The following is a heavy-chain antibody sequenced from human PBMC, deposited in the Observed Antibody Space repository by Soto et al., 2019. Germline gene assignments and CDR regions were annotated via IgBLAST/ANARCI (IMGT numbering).Heavy chain of an antibody. V-gene: IGHV4-30-4*01. CDR2: IYYSGST. Sequence: SETLSLTCTVSGCSISSGDYYWSWIRQPPGKGLEWIGYIYYSGSTYYNPSLKSRVTISVDTSKNQFSLKLSSVTAADTAVYYCASDGYYASSGFDYWGQGTLVTVSS. CDR3: ASDGYYASSGFDY. CDR1: GCSISSGDYY. J-gene: IGHJ4*02. D-gene: IGHD3-22*01.